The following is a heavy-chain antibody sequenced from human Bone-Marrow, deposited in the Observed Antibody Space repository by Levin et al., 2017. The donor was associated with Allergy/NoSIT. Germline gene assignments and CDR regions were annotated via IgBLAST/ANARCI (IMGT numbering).Heavy chain of an antibody. CDR2: MNPNSGNT. J-gene: IGHJ5*02. Sequence: GESLKISCKASGYTFTSYDINWVRQATGQGLEWMGWMNPNSGNTGYAQKFQGRVTMTRNTSISTAYMELSSLRSEDTAVYYCARAFSYGWFDPWGQGTLVTVSS. V-gene: IGHV1-8*01. D-gene: IGHD2-8*01. CDR3: ARAFSYGWFDP. CDR1: GYTFTSYD.